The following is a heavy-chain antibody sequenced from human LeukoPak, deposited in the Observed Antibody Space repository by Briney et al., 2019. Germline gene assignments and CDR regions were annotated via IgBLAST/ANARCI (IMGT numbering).Heavy chain of an antibody. V-gene: IGHV3-53*01. D-gene: IGHD3-22*01. Sequence: GGSLRLSCAASGFTFSSYSMNWVRQAPGKGLEWVSVIYSGGSTYYADSVKGRFTISRDNSKNTLYLQMNSLRAEDTAVYYCARGRYDSSGYYYDYWGQGTLVTVSS. CDR2: IYSGGST. CDR1: GFTFSSYS. J-gene: IGHJ4*02. CDR3: ARGRYDSSGYYYDY.